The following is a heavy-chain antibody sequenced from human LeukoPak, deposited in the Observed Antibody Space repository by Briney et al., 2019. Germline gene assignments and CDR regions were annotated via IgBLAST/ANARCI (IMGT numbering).Heavy chain of an antibody. CDR1: GASISSRSYY. CDR2: IYFSGST. V-gene: IGHV4-39*01. D-gene: IGHD4-17*01. CDR3: ARLQYGDFYFDY. Sequence: SETLSLTCTVSGASISSRSYYWDWIRQPPGKGLDWIGSIYFSGSTYYNPSLNSRVTISVDTSKNQFSLKLISVTAADTAVYYCARLQYGDFYFDYWGKGTLVTVSS. J-gene: IGHJ4*02.